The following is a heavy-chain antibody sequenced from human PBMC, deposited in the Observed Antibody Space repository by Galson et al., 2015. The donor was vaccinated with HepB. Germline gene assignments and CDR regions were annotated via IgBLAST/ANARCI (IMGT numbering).Heavy chain of an antibody. CDR2: ISSSSSYT. J-gene: IGHJ4*02. V-gene: IGHV3-11*05. CDR3: ARGWWELPQFGY. Sequence: SPRLSCAASGFTFSDYYMSWIRQAPGKGLEWVSYISSSSSYTNYADSVKGRFTISRDNAKNSLYLQMNSLRAEDTAVHYCARGWWELPQFGYWGQGTLVTVSS. D-gene: IGHD1-26*01. CDR1: GFTFSDYY.